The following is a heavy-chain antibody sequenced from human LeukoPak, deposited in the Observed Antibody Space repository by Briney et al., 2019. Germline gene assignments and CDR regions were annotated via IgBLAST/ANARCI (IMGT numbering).Heavy chain of an antibody. CDR2: FDPEDGET. D-gene: IGHD3-16*02. Sequence: ASVKVSCKVSGYTLTELSMHWVRQAPGKGLEWMGGFDPEDGETIYAQKFQGRVTMTEDTSTDTAYMELSSLRSEDTAVYYRATGEMITFGGVIVKWGQGTLVTVSS. J-gene: IGHJ4*02. CDR3: ATGEMITFGGVIVK. V-gene: IGHV1-24*01. CDR1: GYTLTELS.